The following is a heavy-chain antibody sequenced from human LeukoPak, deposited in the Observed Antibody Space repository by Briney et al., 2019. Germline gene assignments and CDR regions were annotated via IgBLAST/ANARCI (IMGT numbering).Heavy chain of an antibody. J-gene: IGHJ4*02. CDR2: IRYDGSNK. V-gene: IGHV3-30*02. CDR1: GFTFNSYG. Sequence: PGGSLRLSCAASGFTFNSYGMHWVRQARGKGLEGVAFIRYDGSNKYYADSVKGRFTISRDNSKNKLYLQMNSLRAEDTAVYYCAKDSNVYYYDSSGYYPDYWGQGTLVTVSS. CDR3: AKDSNVYYYDSSGYYPDY. D-gene: IGHD3-22*01.